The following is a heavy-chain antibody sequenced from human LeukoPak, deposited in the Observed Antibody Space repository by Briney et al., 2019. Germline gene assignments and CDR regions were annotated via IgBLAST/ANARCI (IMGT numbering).Heavy chain of an antibody. CDR1: GFTVSSIY. CDR2: IYRGGST. D-gene: IGHD6-13*01. V-gene: IGHV3-53*01. J-gene: IGHJ1*01. Sequence: GGSLRLSCAASGFTVSSIYMSWVRQAPGKGLEWVSIIYRGGSTYYADSVKGRFAVSRDNSKNTLFLQMNSLRAEDTAVYYCAKGQLTQLVQTEYFQHWGQGTLVTVSS. CDR3: AKGQLTQLVQTEYFQH.